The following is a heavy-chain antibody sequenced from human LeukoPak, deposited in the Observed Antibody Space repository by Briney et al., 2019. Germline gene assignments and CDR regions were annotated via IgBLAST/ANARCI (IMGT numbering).Heavy chain of an antibody. Sequence: GGSLRLSCAASGFTFSNAWMSWVRQTPAKGLEWVGRIKSKTDGGTTDYAAPVKGRFTISRDDSKNTLYLQMNSLKTEDTAVYYCTTGTWVQGFDYWGQGTLVTVSS. D-gene: IGHD5-24*01. V-gene: IGHV3-15*01. CDR3: TTGTWVQGFDY. CDR2: IKSKTDGGTT. CDR1: GFTFSNAW. J-gene: IGHJ4*02.